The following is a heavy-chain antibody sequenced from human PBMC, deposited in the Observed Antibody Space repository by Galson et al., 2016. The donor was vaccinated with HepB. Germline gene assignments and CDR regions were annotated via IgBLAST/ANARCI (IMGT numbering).Heavy chain of an antibody. Sequence: SLRLSCAASGFTFSNFGLHWVRQAPGKGLEWVAAISFDGSNKYYADSVKGRFTISRDNSKNTLYLQMNSLRAEDTAVYYCAAITDFWGQGTTVTVSS. D-gene: IGHD1-20*01. CDR2: ISFDGSNK. CDR1: GFTFSNFG. CDR3: AAITDF. J-gene: IGHJ6*02. V-gene: IGHV3-30*03.